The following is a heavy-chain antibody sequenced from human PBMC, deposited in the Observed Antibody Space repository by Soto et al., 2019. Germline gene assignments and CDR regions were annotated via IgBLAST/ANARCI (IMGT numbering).Heavy chain of an antibody. V-gene: IGHV3-23*01. D-gene: IGHD6-19*01. Sequence: AGGSLRLSCAASEFTFSNYAMSWVRLAPGKGPEWVSAISGSAGRTYYADSVRGRFTISRDNSRNTLYLQMNSLRAEDTALYYCAKEMYSSGFFDYWGQGTLVTVSS. CDR3: AKEMYSSGFFDY. CDR1: EFTFSNYA. CDR2: ISGSAGRT. J-gene: IGHJ4*02.